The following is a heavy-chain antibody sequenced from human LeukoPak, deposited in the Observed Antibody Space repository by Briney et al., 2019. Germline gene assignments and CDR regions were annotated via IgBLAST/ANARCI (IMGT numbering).Heavy chain of an antibody. Sequence: SETLSLTCTVSGGSIGSSTYYWGWIRQPPGKGLEWIGSIYYSGSTYYNPSLKSRVTISVDKSKNQFSLKLSSVTAADTAVYYCARRYRIAVAGHFDYWGQGTLVTVSS. CDR3: ARRYRIAVAGHFDY. J-gene: IGHJ4*02. V-gene: IGHV4-39*07. CDR2: IYYSGST. D-gene: IGHD6-19*01. CDR1: GGSIGSSTYY.